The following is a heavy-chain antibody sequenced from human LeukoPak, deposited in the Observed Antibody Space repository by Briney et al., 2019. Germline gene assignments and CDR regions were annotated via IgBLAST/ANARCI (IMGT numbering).Heavy chain of an antibody. J-gene: IGHJ4*02. CDR1: GFTFSSYE. Sequence: GGSLRLSRAASGFTFSSYEMNWVRQAPGKGLEWGSYISSSGSTIYYADSVKGRFTISRDNAKKSLYLQMNSLRAEDTAVYYCARERYDYVWGNYREFNYFDYWGQELVDTVSS. CDR2: ISSSGSTI. CDR3: ARERYDYVWGNYREFNYFDY. V-gene: IGHV3-48*03. D-gene: IGHD3-16*02.